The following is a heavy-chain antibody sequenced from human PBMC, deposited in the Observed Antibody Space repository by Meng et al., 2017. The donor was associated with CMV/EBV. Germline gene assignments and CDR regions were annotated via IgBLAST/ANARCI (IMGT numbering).Heavy chain of an antibody. Sequence: LKISCAASGFTFSSYAMHWVRQAPGKGLEWVAVISYDGSNKYYADSVKGRFTISRDNSKNTLYLQMNSLRAEDTAVYYCARDYEYYDFWSGYYTRGYYYYGMDVWGQGTTVTVSS. V-gene: IGHV3-30*04. CDR2: ISYDGSNK. J-gene: IGHJ6*02. CDR3: ARDYEYYDFWSGYYTRGYYYYGMDV. CDR1: GFTFSSYA. D-gene: IGHD3-3*01.